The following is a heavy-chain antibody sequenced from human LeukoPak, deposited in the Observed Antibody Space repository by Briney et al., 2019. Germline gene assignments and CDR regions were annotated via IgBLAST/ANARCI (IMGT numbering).Heavy chain of an antibody. D-gene: IGHD3-3*01. CDR3: ARDHRYDFWSGYYTY. CDR1: GFTFSSYS. Sequence: GGSLKLSCAASGFTFSSYSMNWVRQAPGKGLEWVSSISSSSSYIYYADSVKGRFTISRDNAKNSLYLQMNSLRAEDTAVYYCARDHRYDFWSGYYTYWGQGTLVTVSS. V-gene: IGHV3-21*01. J-gene: IGHJ4*02. CDR2: ISSSSSYI.